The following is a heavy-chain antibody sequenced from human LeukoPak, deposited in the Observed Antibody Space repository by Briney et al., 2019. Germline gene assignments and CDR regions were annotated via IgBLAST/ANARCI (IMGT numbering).Heavy chain of an antibody. Sequence: DPSETLSLTCTVSGGSISTFYWNWIRQPPGKGLEWIGYIYYSGSTNYNPSLKSRVSMAVDTSKNQFSLRLSSAAAADTAVYYCARRAGGGNAGYFDYWGQGILVTVSS. J-gene: IGHJ4*02. D-gene: IGHD4-23*01. V-gene: IGHV4-59*01. CDR2: IYYSGST. CDR3: ARRAGGGNAGYFDY. CDR1: GGSISTFY.